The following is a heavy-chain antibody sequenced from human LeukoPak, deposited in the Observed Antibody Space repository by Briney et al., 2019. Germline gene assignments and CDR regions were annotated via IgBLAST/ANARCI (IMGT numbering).Heavy chain of an antibody. CDR1: GYTFTSYG. J-gene: IGHJ4*02. CDR2: ISAYNDNT. D-gene: IGHD6-13*01. CDR3: ARDTQAAADTFDY. Sequence: ASVKVSCKASGYTFTSYGISCVPQAPGQGLEYMGWISAYNDNTNYAHKRQGRVTMTTDTYTSPAYMELRSLRSDDTAVYYCARDTQAAADTFDYWGQGTLVTVSS. V-gene: IGHV1-18*01.